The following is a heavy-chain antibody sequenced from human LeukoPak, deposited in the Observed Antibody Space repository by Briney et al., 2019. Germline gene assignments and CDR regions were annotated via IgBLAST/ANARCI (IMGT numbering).Heavy chain of an antibody. CDR2: ISSSGSTI. V-gene: IGHV3-48*04. CDR1: GFTFSSYS. D-gene: IGHD3-10*01. Sequence: GGSLRLSCAASGFTFSSYSMSWIRQAPGKGLEWVSYISSSGSTIYYADSVKGRFTISRDNAKNSLYLQMNSLRAEDTAVYYCARDGQWFGELSAFDYWGQGTLVTVSS. CDR3: ARDGQWFGELSAFDY. J-gene: IGHJ4*02.